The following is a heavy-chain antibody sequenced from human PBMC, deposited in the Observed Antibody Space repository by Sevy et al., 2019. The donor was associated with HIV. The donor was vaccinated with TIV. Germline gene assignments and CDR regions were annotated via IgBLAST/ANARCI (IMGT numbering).Heavy chain of an antibody. D-gene: IGHD5-18*01. Sequence: GGSLRLSCAASGFIFSNYAMHWVRQAPGKGLEWVAFIRHDGNNKYYIDSVKGRFTISRDNSKNTGFLQMNSLRADDTAMYYCAKESGYAYGHDYWGQGTLVTVSS. CDR3: AKESGYAYGHDY. J-gene: IGHJ4*02. V-gene: IGHV3-30*02. CDR2: IRHDGNNK. CDR1: GFIFSNYA.